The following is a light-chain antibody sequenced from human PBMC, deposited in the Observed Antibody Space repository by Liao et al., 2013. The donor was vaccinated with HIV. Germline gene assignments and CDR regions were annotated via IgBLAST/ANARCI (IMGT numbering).Light chain of an antibody. J-gene: IGLJ2*01. CDR1: NIGSKS. Sequence: SYELTQPPSVSVASGRTARITCGGNNIGSKSVHWYQQKPGQAPILVIYYDNDRPSGISERFSGSNSGNTAALTISRVEAGDEADYYCQVWDSSTDHPVFGGGTNLTVL. CDR3: QVWDSSTDHPV. V-gene: IGLV3-21*04. CDR2: YDN.